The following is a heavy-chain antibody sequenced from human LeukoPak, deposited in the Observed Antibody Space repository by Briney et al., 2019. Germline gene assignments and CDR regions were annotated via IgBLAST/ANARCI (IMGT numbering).Heavy chain of an antibody. CDR1: GFTFSDYY. CDR2: ISSRSTYT. J-gene: IGHJ4*01. V-gene: IGHV3-11*03. Sequence: PGGSLRLSCAASGFTFSDYYMSWIRQAPGKGLEWGSYISSRSTYTNYADSVKGRFTISRDNAKTSLYLQMNSLRAEDTAMYYCARRRYNWNDAYYFDYWGQGTLVTVSS. D-gene: IGHD1-20*01. CDR3: ARRRYNWNDAYYFDY.